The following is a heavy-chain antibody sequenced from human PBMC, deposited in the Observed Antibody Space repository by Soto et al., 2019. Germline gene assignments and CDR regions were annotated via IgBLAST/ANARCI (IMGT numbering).Heavy chain of an antibody. CDR3: ARANSTSGWYRRKNYFAY. J-gene: IGHJ4*02. V-gene: IGHV4-34*01. CDR2: INQSGST. CDR1: GGSFSGYY. D-gene: IGHD6-19*01. Sequence: SETLSLTCAAYGGSFSGYYWSWIRQPPGKGLEWIGEINQSGSTNYNPSLKSRVTIAVDTSKNQFSLKLASVTAADTAVYYCARANSTSGWYRRKNYFAYWGQGTQVTVSS.